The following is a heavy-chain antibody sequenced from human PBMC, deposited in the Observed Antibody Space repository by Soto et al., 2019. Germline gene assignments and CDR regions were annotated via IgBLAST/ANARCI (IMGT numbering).Heavy chain of an antibody. D-gene: IGHD5-18*01. V-gene: IGHV4-59*01. CDR3: AREGYSYGQRSIDY. CDR1: GGSISSYY. CDR2: IYYSGST. Sequence: VQLQESGPGLVRPSETLSLTCTVSGGSISSYYWSWLRQPPGKGLEWIGYIYYSGSTNYNPSLKRRVTISVDTSKNQFSLKLSSVTAADTAVYYCAREGYSYGQRSIDYWGQGTLVTVSS. J-gene: IGHJ4*02.